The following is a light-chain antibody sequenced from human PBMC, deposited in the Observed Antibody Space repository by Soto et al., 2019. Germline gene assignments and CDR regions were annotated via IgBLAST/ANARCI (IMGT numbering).Light chain of an antibody. J-gene: IGKJ3*01. CDR2: LGS. V-gene: IGKV2-28*01. Sequence: DIVMTQSPLSLPVTPAEPASISCRSSQSLLHSNGNTYLNWYLQRPGQSPQLLIYLGSTRASGVTERFSGSGSGTDFTLKISREEAEDVGVYYCMQALQTPFTFGPGTKVDIK. CDR3: MQALQTPFT. CDR1: QSLLHSNGNTY.